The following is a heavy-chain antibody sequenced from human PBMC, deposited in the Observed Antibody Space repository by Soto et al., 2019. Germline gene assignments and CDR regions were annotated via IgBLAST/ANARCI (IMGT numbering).Heavy chain of an antibody. D-gene: IGHD3-3*01. CDR1: GFTFSSYG. CDR3: AKDNDFWSGPSPYYYYGMDV. Sequence: GGSLRLSCAASGFTFSSYGMHWVRQAPGKGLEWVAVISYDGSNKYYADSVKGRFTISRDNSKNTLYLQMNSLRAEDTAVYYCAKDNDFWSGPSPYYYYGMDVWGQGTTVTVSS. J-gene: IGHJ6*02. V-gene: IGHV3-30*18. CDR2: ISYDGSNK.